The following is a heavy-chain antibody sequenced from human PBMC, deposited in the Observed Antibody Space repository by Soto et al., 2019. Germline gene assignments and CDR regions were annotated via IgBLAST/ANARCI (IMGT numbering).Heavy chain of an antibody. V-gene: IGHV3-30*18. J-gene: IGHJ3*02. D-gene: IGHD1-26*01. Sequence: GSLRLSCAASGXTFRSYGMHWVRQAPGKGLEWVTVISYDGSNKYYADSVKGRFTISRDNSKNTLYLQMHSMRPEDTALYYCAKGGVGSTSNAFDIWGQGTMVTVSS. CDR2: ISYDGSNK. CDR1: GXTFRSYG. CDR3: AKGGVGSTSNAFDI.